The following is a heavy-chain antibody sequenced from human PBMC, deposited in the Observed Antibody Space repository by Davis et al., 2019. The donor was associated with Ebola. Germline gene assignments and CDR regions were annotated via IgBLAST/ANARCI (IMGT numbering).Heavy chain of an antibody. CDR1: GYTFTSYY. Sequence: ASVKVSCKASGYTFTSYYMHWVRQAPGQGLEWMGIINPSGGSTSYAQKFQGRVTMTRDTSTSAVYMELSSLRSEDTAVYYCARAQFPTTSDHWGQGTLVTVSS. CDR2: INPSGGST. J-gene: IGHJ4*02. D-gene: IGHD1-1*01. V-gene: IGHV1-46*01. CDR3: ARAQFPTTSDH.